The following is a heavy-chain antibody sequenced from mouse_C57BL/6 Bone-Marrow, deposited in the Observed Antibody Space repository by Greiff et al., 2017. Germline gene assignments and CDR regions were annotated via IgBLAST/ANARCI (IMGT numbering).Heavy chain of an antibody. CDR1: GFTFSSYT. CDR2: ISGGGGNT. CDR3: ARHRQLRLRAMDY. Sequence: DVQLQESGGGLVKPGGSLKLSCAASGFTFSSYTMSWVRQTPEKRLEWVATISGGGGNTYYPDSVKGRFTISRDNAKNTLYLQMSSLRSEDTALYYCARHRQLRLRAMDYWGQGTSVTVSS. J-gene: IGHJ4*01. V-gene: IGHV5-9*01. D-gene: IGHD3-2*02.